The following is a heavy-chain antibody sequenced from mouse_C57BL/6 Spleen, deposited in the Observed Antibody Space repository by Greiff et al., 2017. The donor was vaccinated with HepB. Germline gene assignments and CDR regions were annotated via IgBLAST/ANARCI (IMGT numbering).Heavy chain of an antibody. CDR3: ARLYYGSSYWYFDV. CDR1: GFTFSDYG. J-gene: IGHJ1*03. Sequence: EVQLVESGGGLVQPGGSLKLSCAASGFTFSDYGMAWVRQAPRKGPEWVAFISNLAYSIYYADTVTGRFTISRENAKNTLYLEMSSLRSEDTAMYYCARLYYGSSYWYFDVWGTGTTVTVSS. D-gene: IGHD1-1*01. V-gene: IGHV5-15*01. CDR2: ISNLAYSI.